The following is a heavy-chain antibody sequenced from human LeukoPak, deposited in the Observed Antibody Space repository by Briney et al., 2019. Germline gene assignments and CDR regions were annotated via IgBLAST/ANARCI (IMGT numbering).Heavy chain of an antibody. Sequence: TLSLTCTVSGGSISSGGYYWSWIRQHPGKGLEWIGYIYYSGSTYYNPSLKSRVTISVDTPKNQFSLNLTSVTAADTAIYYCARHVKIPVAGFDYWGQGTPVTVSS. CDR2: IYYSGST. V-gene: IGHV4-31*03. CDR3: ARHVKIPVAGFDY. J-gene: IGHJ4*02. CDR1: GGSISSGGYY. D-gene: IGHD6-19*01.